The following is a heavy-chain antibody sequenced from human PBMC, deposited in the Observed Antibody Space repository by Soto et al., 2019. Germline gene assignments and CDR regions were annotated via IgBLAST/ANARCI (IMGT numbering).Heavy chain of an antibody. J-gene: IGHJ6*02. D-gene: IGHD3-10*01. V-gene: IGHV1-8*01. CDR3: ARGDYYGSGSYSYGMDV. Sequence: ASVKVSCKASGYTFPRYDLNWVRPAAGRGVAGMGWMNPNRGNTGYPQKFQGRVTMTRHTSISTAYMELSSLRSEDTAVYYCARGDYYGSGSYSYGMDVWGQGTTVTVSS. CDR2: MNPNRGNT. CDR1: GYTFPRYD.